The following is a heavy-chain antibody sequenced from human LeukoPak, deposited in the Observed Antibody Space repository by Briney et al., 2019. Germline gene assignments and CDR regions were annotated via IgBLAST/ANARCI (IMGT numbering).Heavy chain of an antibody. CDR3: ARDALVDAFDI. J-gene: IGHJ3*02. D-gene: IGHD6-13*01. V-gene: IGHV4-30-2*01. CDR1: GGSISSGGYY. CDR2: IYHSGST. Sequence: SQTLSLTCTVSGGSISSGGYYWSWIRQPPGKGLEWIGYIYHSGSTYYNPSLKNRVTISVDRSKNQFSLKLSSVTAADTAVYYCARDALVDAFDIWGQGTMVTVSS.